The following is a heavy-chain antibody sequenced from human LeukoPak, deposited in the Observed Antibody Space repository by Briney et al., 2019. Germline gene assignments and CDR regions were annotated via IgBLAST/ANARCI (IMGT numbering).Heavy chain of an antibody. CDR1: GGSISSGDYY. J-gene: IGHJ6*04. CDR3: ARDKPGLGMDV. V-gene: IGHV4-30-4*01. Sequence: PSETLSLTCTVSGGSISSGDYYWSWIRQLPGKGLEWIGYIYYSGSTYYNPSLKSRVTISVDTSKNQFSLKLSSVTAADTAVYYCARDKPGLGMDVWGKGTTVTVSS. CDR2: IYYSGST.